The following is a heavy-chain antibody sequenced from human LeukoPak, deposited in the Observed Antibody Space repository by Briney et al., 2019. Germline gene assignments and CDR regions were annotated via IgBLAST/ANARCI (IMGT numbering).Heavy chain of an antibody. V-gene: IGHV4-59*08. Sequence: SETLSLTCTVSGGSISSYYWSWIRQPPGKGLEWIGYIYYSGSTNYNPSLKSRVTISVDTSKNQFSLKLSSVTAADTAVYYCARHRRPPVTPYYYYYYMDVWGKGTTVTVSS. CDR2: IYYSGST. D-gene: IGHD4-11*01. CDR1: GGSISSYY. J-gene: IGHJ6*03. CDR3: ARHRRPPVTPYYYYYYMDV.